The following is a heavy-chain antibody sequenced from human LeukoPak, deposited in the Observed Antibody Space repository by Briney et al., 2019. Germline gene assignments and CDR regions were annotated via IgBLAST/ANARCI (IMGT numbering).Heavy chain of an antibody. V-gene: IGHV4-59*01. Sequence: QPSETLSLTCGVSGDSITGYYWSWIQQPSGKGLEWIGYIYYSGSTSSNPSLKSRVTISVDTSKNQFSLKLSSVTAADTAVYYCARDSKLRVPGSGSFRNRNAFDIWGQGTMVTVSS. CDR1: GDSITGYY. CDR2: IYYSGST. CDR3: ARDSKLRVPGSGSFRNRNAFDI. D-gene: IGHD1-26*01. J-gene: IGHJ3*02.